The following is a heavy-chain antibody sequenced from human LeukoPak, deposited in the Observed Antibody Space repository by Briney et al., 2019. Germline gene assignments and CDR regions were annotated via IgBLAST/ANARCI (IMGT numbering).Heavy chain of an antibody. CDR2: LHTGGST. CDR1: GFTVSSMH. D-gene: IGHD3-10*01. CDR3: AKDPGYSWGAYYAYF. Sequence: GGSLRLSCAASGFTVSSMHMSWVRQAPGKGLEWVSSLHTGGSTYYADSVRGRFTISRDNSKNTLYLQMNSLRAEDTAVYHGAKDPGYSWGAYYAYFWGQGTLVSVSS. J-gene: IGHJ4*02. V-gene: IGHV3-66*01.